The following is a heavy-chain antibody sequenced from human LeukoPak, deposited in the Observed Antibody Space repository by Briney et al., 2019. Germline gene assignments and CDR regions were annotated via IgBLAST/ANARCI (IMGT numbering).Heavy chain of an antibody. CDR3: AKDLSYGGYVFDY. Sequence: GGSLRLSCAASGFTFSIYAMSWVRQAPGKGLEWVSAISGSGGSTYYADSVKGRFTISRDNSKNTLYLQMNSLRAEDTAVYYCAKDLSYGGYVFDYWGQGTLVTVSS. CDR2: ISGSGGST. J-gene: IGHJ4*02. V-gene: IGHV3-23*01. CDR1: GFTFSIYA. D-gene: IGHD4-17*01.